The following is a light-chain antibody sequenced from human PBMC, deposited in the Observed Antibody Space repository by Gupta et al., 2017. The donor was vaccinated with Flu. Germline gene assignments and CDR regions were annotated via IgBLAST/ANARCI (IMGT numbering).Light chain of an antibody. J-gene: IGKJ5*01. CDR2: TAS. V-gene: IGKV1-39*01. CDR3: QQSDSIPNT. CDR1: QSISSY. Sequence: PSSLSASVGDRVTITCRPSQSISSYLNWYQQKPGKAPKLLIYTASTLQSGVPSRFSGSGSGTDFTLTISRLQPEDFATYYCQQSDSIPNTFGQGTLLEIK.